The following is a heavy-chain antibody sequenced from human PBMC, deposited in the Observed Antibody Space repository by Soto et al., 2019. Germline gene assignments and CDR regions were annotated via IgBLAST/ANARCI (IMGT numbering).Heavy chain of an antibody. D-gene: IGHD5-12*01. Sequence: EVQLVESGGGLVQPGRSLRLSCIASGFSFEDYAMHWVRQAPGKGLEWVSGINWSSGNIDYVDSVKGRFIISRDNGKNSLYLQMSTLRPEDTALYYCVKDNGGGLSPGFDIWGQGTMVTVSS. CDR3: VKDNGGGLSPGFDI. CDR2: INWSSGNI. CDR1: GFSFEDYA. J-gene: IGHJ3*02. V-gene: IGHV3-9*01.